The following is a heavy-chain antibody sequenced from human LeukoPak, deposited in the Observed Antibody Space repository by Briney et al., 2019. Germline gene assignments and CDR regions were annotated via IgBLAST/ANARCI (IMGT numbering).Heavy chain of an antibody. J-gene: IGHJ6*03. CDR3: ARTGYSSGWYQGRVRSYYMDV. CDR2: ISSSGSA. Sequence: SETLSLTCAVYGGSLNGYYWSWIRQPPGKGLEWIGYISSSGSANNNPSLKSRVTISVDTSQNQFFLDLSSVTAADTAVYYCARTGYSSGWYQGRVRSYYMDVWGKGTTVTVSS. V-gene: IGHV4-34*11. CDR1: GGSLNGYY. D-gene: IGHD6-19*01.